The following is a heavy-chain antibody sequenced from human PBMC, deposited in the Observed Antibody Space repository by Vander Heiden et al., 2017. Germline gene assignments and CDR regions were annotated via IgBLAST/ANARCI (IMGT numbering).Heavy chain of an antibody. CDR1: GYVFTGYF. CDR3: ARGQHSGSYIPAFDL. D-gene: IGHD6-25*01. Sequence: QAQLLQSGTEVRKPGASIRVSCQASGYVFTGYFLHWVRQAPGQGLQWLGRINPHSGDTHFARDFQARVTMTRDTSLTTAFLDLTSLTSDDTAIYFCARGQHSGSYIPAFDLWGQGSLLIGS. CDR2: INPHSGDT. J-gene: IGHJ3*01. V-gene: IGHV1-2*06.